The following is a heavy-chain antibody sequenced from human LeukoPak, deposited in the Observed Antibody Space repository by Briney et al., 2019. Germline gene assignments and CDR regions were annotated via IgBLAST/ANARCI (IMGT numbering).Heavy chain of an antibody. V-gene: IGHV1-18*01. Sequence: SVKLSCKASGYTLTSYGISWVRQAPGQGLEWMGWISAYNGNTNYAQKLHGRVTMTTDTSTSTAYMELRSLRSDDTAVYYCATSISGWSYYFDYWGQGTLVTVSS. J-gene: IGHJ4*02. CDR1: GYTLTSYG. CDR3: ATSISGWSYYFDY. D-gene: IGHD6-19*01. CDR2: ISAYNGNT.